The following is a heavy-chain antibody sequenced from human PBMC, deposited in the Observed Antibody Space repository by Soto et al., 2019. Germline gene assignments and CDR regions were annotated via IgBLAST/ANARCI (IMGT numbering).Heavy chain of an antibody. CDR2: IIPILGIA. CDR1: GGTFSSYT. Sequence: GASVKVSCKASGGTFSSYTISWVRQAPGQGLEWMGRIIPILGIANYAQKFPGRVTITADKSTSTAYMELSSLRSEDTAVYYCARASGVRSYYMDVWGKGTTVTVSS. V-gene: IGHV1-69*02. D-gene: IGHD3-3*01. CDR3: ARASGVRSYYMDV. J-gene: IGHJ6*03.